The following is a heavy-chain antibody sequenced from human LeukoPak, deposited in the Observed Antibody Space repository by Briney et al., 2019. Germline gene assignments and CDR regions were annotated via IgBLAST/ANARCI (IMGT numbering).Heavy chain of an antibody. CDR3: AKEECSSTSCYLAY. V-gene: IGHV3-23*01. Sequence: LSLTCTVSGGSISSGGYYWSWVRQAPGKGLEWVSAISGSGGSTYYADSVKGRFTISRDNSKNTLYLQMNGLRAEDTAVYYCAKEECSSTSCYLAYWGQGTLVTVSS. CDR2: ISGSGGST. J-gene: IGHJ4*02. D-gene: IGHD2-2*01. CDR1: GGSISSGGYY.